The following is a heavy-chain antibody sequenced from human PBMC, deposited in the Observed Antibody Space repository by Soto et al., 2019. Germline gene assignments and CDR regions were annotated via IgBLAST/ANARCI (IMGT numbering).Heavy chain of an antibody. J-gene: IGHJ4*02. Sequence: SETLSRTCTVSGGCMRSSSYAWGWIRQPPGKGLEWIGSISYSENTYYNPSLKSRVTISVDMSKNQFSLKLSSVTAADTAVYYCARYLSGYYYLHFDYWGQGTRVTVSS. CDR3: ARYLSGYYYLHFDY. CDR2: ISYSENT. CDR1: GGCMRSSSYA. V-gene: IGHV4-39*01. D-gene: IGHD3-22*01.